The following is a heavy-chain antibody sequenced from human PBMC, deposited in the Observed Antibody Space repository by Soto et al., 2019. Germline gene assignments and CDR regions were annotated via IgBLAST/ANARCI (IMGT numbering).Heavy chain of an antibody. V-gene: IGHV4-4*07. Sequence: LSLTCTVSGDSMNTYHWSWIRQAAWKGLEWIGHVHSSGSTNYNPSLRSRVTMSVDTSKNQFSLRLMSVTAADTAVYYCARDQGVAAAGITWFDPWGQGSRVTVSS. CDR2: VHSSGST. CDR1: GDSMNTYH. D-gene: IGHD6-13*01. CDR3: ARDQGVAAAGITWFDP. J-gene: IGHJ5*02.